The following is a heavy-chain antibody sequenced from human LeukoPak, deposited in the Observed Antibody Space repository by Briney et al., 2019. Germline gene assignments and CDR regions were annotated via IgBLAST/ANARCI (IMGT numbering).Heavy chain of an antibody. V-gene: IGHV3-23*01. Sequence: GGSLRLSCAASGFTFSIYAMSWVRQAPGKGLEWVSSISSSGSSTYYADSVKGRFTISRDNSKNTLFLQMNSLRAEDTAVYYCATQRSGWHYFDYWGQGTLVTVSS. D-gene: IGHD6-19*01. J-gene: IGHJ4*02. CDR3: ATQRSGWHYFDY. CDR2: ISSSGSST. CDR1: GFTFSIYA.